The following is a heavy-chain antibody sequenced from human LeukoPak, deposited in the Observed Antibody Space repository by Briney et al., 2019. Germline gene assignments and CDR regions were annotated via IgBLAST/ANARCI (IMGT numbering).Heavy chain of an antibody. J-gene: IGHJ4*02. CDR3: ARDRTRRGDYAFDY. Sequence: GGSLRLSCAASGFSLGNYGMNWVRQAPGKGLEWVSSISSGSTYIYYADSVKGRFTISRDDAKNSLYLQMNSLRAEDTAVYYCARDRTRRGDYAFDYWGQGTLVTVSS. V-gene: IGHV3-21*01. CDR1: GFSLGNYG. CDR2: ISSGSTYI. D-gene: IGHD4-17*01.